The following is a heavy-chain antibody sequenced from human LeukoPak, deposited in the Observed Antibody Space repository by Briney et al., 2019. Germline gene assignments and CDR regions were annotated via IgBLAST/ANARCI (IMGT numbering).Heavy chain of an antibody. CDR3: ARGSYSYYFDY. J-gene: IGHJ4*02. Sequence: SETLSLTCTVSGGSISSYYWSWIRQPPGKGLEWIGYIYYSGSTYYNPSLKSRVTISVDTSKNQFSLKLSSVTAADTAVYYCARGSYSYYFDYWGQGTLVTVSS. D-gene: IGHD5-12*01. V-gene: IGHV4-59*06. CDR1: GGSISSYY. CDR2: IYYSGST.